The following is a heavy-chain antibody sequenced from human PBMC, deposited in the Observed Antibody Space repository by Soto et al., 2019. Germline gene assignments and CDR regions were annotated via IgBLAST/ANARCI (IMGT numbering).Heavy chain of an antibody. Sequence: SETLSLTCTVYGASISSYYWSWIRQPPGKGLEWNGYIYYSGSTNYNPSLKSRVTISVDTSKNQFSLKLSSVTAADTAVYYCARTMVRGRSSNWFDPWGQGTLVTVPS. CDR3: ARTMVRGRSSNWFDP. D-gene: IGHD3-10*01. V-gene: IGHV4-59*01. J-gene: IGHJ5*02. CDR2: IYYSGST. CDR1: GASISSYY.